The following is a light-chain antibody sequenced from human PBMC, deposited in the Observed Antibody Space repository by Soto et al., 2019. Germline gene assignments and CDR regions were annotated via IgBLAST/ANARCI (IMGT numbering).Light chain of an antibody. CDR1: SSDVGNYDF. J-gene: IGLJ1*01. V-gene: IGLV2-14*01. CDR3: KSYTTSDTYV. CDR2: DVS. Sequence: QSLLTQPSSVTGSPGQSITISCTGTSSDVGNYDFVSWYQQHPGKAPKLMIYDVSSRPSGVSNRFSGSKSDNTASLTISGLQAEDEADYYCKSYTTSDTYVFGTGTKVTVL.